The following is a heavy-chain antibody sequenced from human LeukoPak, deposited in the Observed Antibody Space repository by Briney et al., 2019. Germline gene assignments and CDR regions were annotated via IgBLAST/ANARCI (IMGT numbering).Heavy chain of an antibody. CDR3: ANNYGLGSFFDH. D-gene: IGHD3-10*01. CDR2: ISGSGDST. J-gene: IGHJ4*02. V-gene: IGHV3-23*01. Sequence: GGSLRLSCAASGFTFRSSGMSWLRQAPGKGLEWGSAISGSGDSTYYVDSVKGRFTISRDNYKKTLYLQMNSLRAEDTAVYYCANNYGLGSFFDHWGQGTLVTVSS. CDR1: GFTFRSSG.